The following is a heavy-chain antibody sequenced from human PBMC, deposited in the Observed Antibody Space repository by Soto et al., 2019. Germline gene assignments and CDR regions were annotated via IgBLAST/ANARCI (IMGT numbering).Heavy chain of an antibody. V-gene: IGHV1-46*01. Sequence: QVQLVQSGAEVKKPGASVKVSCKASGYTFTSYYMHWVRQAPGQGLEWMGIINPSGGSTSYAQKFQGRVTMTRDTSTSTVYMELSSLRSEDTAVYYCARGGYKSYGYDGDYVYWGQGTLVTVSS. CDR1: GYTFTSYY. CDR2: INPSGGST. J-gene: IGHJ4*02. D-gene: IGHD5-18*01. CDR3: ARGGYKSYGYDGDYVY.